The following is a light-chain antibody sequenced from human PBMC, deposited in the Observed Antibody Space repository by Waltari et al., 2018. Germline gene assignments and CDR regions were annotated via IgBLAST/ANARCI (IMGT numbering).Light chain of an antibody. CDR3: CSYSCTNSNYV. CDR2: DVT. Sequence: QSALTQPPSASGSPGQSVTISCTGTSSDFCGFDYVSWYQQHPGKAPKLTIYDVTKRPSGVPARFSVSKSANTASLTVSGLLAEDEADYYCCSYSCTNSNYVFGTGTKVTVL. V-gene: IGLV2-8*01. J-gene: IGLJ1*01. CDR1: SSDFCGFDY.